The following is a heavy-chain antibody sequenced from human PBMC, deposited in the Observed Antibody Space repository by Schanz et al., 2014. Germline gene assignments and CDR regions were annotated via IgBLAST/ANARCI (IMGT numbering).Heavy chain of an antibody. Sequence: EVQLVQSGGGLVQPGGSLRLSCAASGFTFSSHWMHWVRQVPGKGLVWVSRIKSDGSSTSYADSVKGRFTISRDSAENSLYLQMNSLRAEDTAVYYCARAGYCTSVSCSLFVSDYWGQGTLVTVSS. J-gene: IGHJ4*02. CDR2: IKSDGSST. CDR1: GFTFSSHW. CDR3: ARAGYCTSVSCSLFVSDY. D-gene: IGHD2-2*03. V-gene: IGHV3-74*01.